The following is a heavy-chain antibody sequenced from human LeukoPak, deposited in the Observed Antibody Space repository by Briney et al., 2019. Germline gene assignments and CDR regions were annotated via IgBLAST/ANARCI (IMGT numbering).Heavy chain of an antibody. CDR3: ARGHSEILTDYYYYSGMDV. J-gene: IGHJ6*02. D-gene: IGHD3-9*01. V-gene: IGHV5-51*01. CDR2: IYPGDSET. Sequence: GESLKISCKGSGYSFISYWIGWVRQMPGKGLEWMGIIYPGDSETRHSPSFQGQVTISADKSISTAYLQWSSLKASDTAMYYCARGHSEILTDYYYYSGMDVWGQGTTVTVSS. CDR1: GYSFISYW.